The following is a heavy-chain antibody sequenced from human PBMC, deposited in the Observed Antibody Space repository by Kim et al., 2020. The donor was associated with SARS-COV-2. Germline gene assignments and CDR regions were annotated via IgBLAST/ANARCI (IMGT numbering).Heavy chain of an antibody. Sequence: ASVKVSCKASGYTFTSYGISWVRQAPGQGLEWMGWISAYNGNTNYAQKLQGRATMTTDTSTSTAYMELRSLRSDDTAVYYCARDPNGLRFLEWFRPVYFPLDPWGQGTLVTVSS. CDR3: ARDPNGLRFLEWFRPVYFPLDP. D-gene: IGHD3-3*01. J-gene: IGHJ5*02. CDR2: ISAYNGNT. CDR1: GYTFTSYG. V-gene: IGHV1-18*01.